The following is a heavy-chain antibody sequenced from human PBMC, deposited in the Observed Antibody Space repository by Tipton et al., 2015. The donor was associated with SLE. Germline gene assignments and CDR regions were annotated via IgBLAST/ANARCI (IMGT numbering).Heavy chain of an antibody. CDR1: GFTFSISE. Sequence: SLRLSCAASGFTFSISEMSWVRQAPGKGLEWVAVIWYDGSNKYYADSVKGRFTISRDNSKNTLYLQMNSLRAEDTAVYYCAKDFSSSSTHYYYYGMDVWGQGTTVTVSS. D-gene: IGHD6-6*01. V-gene: IGHV3-33*06. CDR2: IWYDGSNK. J-gene: IGHJ6*02. CDR3: AKDFSSSSTHYYYYGMDV.